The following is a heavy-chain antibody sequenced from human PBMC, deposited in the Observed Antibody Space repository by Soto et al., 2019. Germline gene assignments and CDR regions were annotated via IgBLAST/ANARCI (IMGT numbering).Heavy chain of an antibody. J-gene: IGHJ4*03. CDR3: ARSPQYYTPGSSPFDY. CDR1: SYVIESGHY. V-gene: IGHV4-38-2*01. CDR2: IYDSGTT. Sequence: SETLSLTCVVSSYVIESGHYWGWVRQPPGKGLEWVGSIYDSGTTYYNPSLRSRVTISADTSKNQFSPSLTSVTAADTAVYYCARSPQYYTPGSSPFDYWGPGTMVTVSS. D-gene: IGHD3-3*01.